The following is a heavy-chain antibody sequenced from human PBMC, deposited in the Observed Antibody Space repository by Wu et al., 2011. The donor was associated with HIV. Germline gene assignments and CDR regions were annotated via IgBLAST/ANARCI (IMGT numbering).Heavy chain of an antibody. CDR3: ARDRLGSSAIGAFDI. CDR1: GGTFSSYA. D-gene: IGHD2-2*01. Sequence: QVQLVQSGAEVKKAGSSVKVSCKASGGTFSSYAISWVRQAPGQGLEWMGGIIPIFATTNYAQKFQGRVTFTADKSTSTVYMDLSLKGDDTAVYFCARDRLGSSAIGAFDIWGQGTLVTVSA. CDR2: IIPIFATT. V-gene: IGHV1-69*06. J-gene: IGHJ3*02.